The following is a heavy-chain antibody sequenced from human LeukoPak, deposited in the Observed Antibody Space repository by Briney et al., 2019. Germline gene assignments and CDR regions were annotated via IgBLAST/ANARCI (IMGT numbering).Heavy chain of an antibody. CDR2: IYYSGST. V-gene: IGHV4-59*08. D-gene: IGHD4-11*01. J-gene: IGHJ5*02. CDR1: GGSISSYY. CDR3: ARHYSNYNWFDP. Sequence: SETLSLTCTVSGGSISSYYWSWIRQPPGKGLEWIGYIYYSGSTNYNPSLKSRVTISVDTSKNQFSLKLSSVTAADTAVYYCARHYSNYNWFDPWGQGTLVTVSS.